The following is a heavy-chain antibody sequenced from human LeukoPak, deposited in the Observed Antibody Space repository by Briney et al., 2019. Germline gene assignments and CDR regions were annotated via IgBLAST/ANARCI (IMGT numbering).Heavy chain of an antibody. CDR2: ISYDGSNK. J-gene: IGHJ6*03. CDR3: AKDSEDILTGYYNYYYYYMDV. V-gene: IGHV3-30*18. D-gene: IGHD3-9*01. CDR1: GFTFSDYY. Sequence: GGSLRLSCAASGFTFSDYYMSWIRQAPGKGLEWVAVISYDGSNKYYADSVKGRFTISRDNSKNTLYLQMNSLRAEDTAVYYCAKDSEDILTGYYNYYYYYMDVWGKGTTVTVSS.